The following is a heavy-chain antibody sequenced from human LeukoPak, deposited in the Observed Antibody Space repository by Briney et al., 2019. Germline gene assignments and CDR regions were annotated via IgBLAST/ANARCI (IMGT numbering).Heavy chain of an antibody. CDR1: GFTFSSHG. CDR3: AKAASSSSDVGDY. V-gene: IGHV3-30*18. Sequence: GGSLRLSCAASGFTFSSHGRHWVRQAPGKGLEWVAVISYDGSNKYYADSVKGRFTISRDNSKNTLYLQMNSLRAEDTAVYYCAKAASSSSDVGDYWGQGTLVTVSS. D-gene: IGHD6-6*01. CDR2: ISYDGSNK. J-gene: IGHJ4*02.